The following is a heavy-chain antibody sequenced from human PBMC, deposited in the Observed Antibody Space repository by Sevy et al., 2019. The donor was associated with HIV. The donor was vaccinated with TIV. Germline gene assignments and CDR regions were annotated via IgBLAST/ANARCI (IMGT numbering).Heavy chain of an antibody. CDR1: GGTFSSYA. CDR2: IIPIFGTA. V-gene: IGHV1-69*06. J-gene: IGHJ4*02. CDR3: AVGYCTNGACYSSDY. D-gene: IGHD2-8*01. Sequence: ASVKVSCKASGGTFSSYAISWVRQAPGQGLEWMGGIIPIFGTANYAQKFQGRVTITADKSTSTAYMELSSLRSEDTAVYYCAVGYCTNGACYSSDYWGQGTLVTVSS.